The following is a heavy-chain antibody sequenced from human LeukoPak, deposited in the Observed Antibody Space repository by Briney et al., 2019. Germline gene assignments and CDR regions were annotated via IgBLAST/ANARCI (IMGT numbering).Heavy chain of an antibody. V-gene: IGHV3-23*01. CDR1: GFTFSSYA. CDR3: AKDPYDSSGYYYVGTNY. CDR2: ISGSGGST. D-gene: IGHD3-22*01. J-gene: IGHJ4*02. Sequence: GGSLRLSCAASGFTFSSYAMSWVRQAPGKGLGWVSAISGSGGSTYYADSVKGRFTISRDNSKKTLYLQMNRLRAEDTAVYFSAKDPYDSSGYYYVGTNYWGQGTLVTVSS.